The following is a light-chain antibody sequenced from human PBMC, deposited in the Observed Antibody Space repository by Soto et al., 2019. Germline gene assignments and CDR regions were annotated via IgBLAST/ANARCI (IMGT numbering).Light chain of an antibody. J-gene: IGLJ1*01. V-gene: IGLV2-14*01. CDR2: AVS. CDR3: SSYTSSSTLYV. CDR1: SSDVGGYNY. Sequence: QSALTQPASVSGSHGQSITISCTGTSSDVGGYNYVSWYQQHPGKAPKLMIYAVSNRPSGVSNRFSGSKSGNTSSLTISGLQAEDESDYYCSSYTSSSTLYVFGTGTKLTVL.